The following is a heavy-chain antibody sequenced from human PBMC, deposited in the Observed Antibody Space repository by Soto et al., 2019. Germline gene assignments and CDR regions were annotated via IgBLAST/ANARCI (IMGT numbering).Heavy chain of an antibody. J-gene: IGHJ4*02. CDR2: INHSGST. CDR3: ARGLGGGYDAFDY. Sequence: SETLSLTCAVYGGSFSGYYWSWIRQPPGKGLEWIGEINHSGSTNYNPSLKSRVTISVDTSKNQFSLKLSSVTAADTAVYYCARGLGGGYDAFDYCGQGTLVTVSS. D-gene: IGHD5-12*01. CDR1: GGSFSGYY. V-gene: IGHV4-34*01.